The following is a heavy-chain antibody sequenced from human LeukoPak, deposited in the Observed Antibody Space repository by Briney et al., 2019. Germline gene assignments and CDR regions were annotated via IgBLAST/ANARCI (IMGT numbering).Heavy chain of an antibody. CDR2: INHSGST. D-gene: IGHD5-18*01. Sequence: SETLSLTCAVYGGSFSGYYWSWIRQPPGKWLEWIGEINHSGSTNYHPSLKSRVTISVDTSKNQFSLKLSSVTAADTAVYYCARGPWYSYGSHYYYYGMDVWGQGTTVTVSS. V-gene: IGHV4-34*01. J-gene: IGHJ6*02. CDR3: ARGPWYSYGSHYYYYGMDV. CDR1: GGSFSGYY.